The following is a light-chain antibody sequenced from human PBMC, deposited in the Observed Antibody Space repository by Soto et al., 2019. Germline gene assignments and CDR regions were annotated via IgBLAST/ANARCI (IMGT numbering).Light chain of an antibody. V-gene: IGKV3-15*01. CDR2: GAS. CDR3: QQYNIWEYT. J-gene: IGKJ2*01. Sequence: MVMTQSPDTLSVSPGERATLYCRASEIISSNLAWYRQKPGQAPRLLIYGASTRAPGVPARFSGTGSGTEFTLTISSLQSEDSAVYYCQQYNIWEYTFGQGTKLEIK. CDR1: EIISSN.